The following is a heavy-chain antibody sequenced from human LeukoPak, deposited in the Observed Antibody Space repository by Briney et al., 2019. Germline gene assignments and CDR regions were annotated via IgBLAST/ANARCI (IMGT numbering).Heavy chain of an antibody. D-gene: IGHD3-22*01. CDR1: GGSINGYY. V-gene: IGHV4-59*01. CDR3: ARENRDYYDSSGYGLDY. CDR2: IYYSGST. Sequence: SETLSLTCTVSGGSINGYYWTWIRQPPGKGLEWIGYIYYSGSTNYNPSLKSRVIISADTSKNQFSLKLSSVTAADTAVYYCARENRDYYDSSGYGLDYWGQGTLVTVSS. J-gene: IGHJ4*02.